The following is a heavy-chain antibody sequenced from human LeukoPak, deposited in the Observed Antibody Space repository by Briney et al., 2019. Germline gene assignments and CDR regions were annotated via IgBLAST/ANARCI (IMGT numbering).Heavy chain of an antibody. J-gene: IGHJ4*02. CDR2: IIPIFGTA. Sequence: SVKVSCKASGGTFSSYAISWVRQAPGQGLEWLGRIIPIFGTANYAQKFQGRVTITTDESTSTAYMELSSLRSEDTAVYYCAREAQIRSSGYSFDYWGQGTLVTVSS. CDR1: GGTFSSYA. V-gene: IGHV1-69*05. D-gene: IGHD3-22*01. CDR3: AREAQIRSSGYSFDY.